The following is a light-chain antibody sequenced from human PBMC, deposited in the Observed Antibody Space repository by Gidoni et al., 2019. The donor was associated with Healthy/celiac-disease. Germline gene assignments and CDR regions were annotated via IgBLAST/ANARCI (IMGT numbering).Light chain of an antibody. CDR3: QAWDSSTYVV. CDR1: KLGDKY. CDR2: QDS. Sequence: SYALTPPPSVSVSPGQTASITCSGYKLGDKYACWYQQKPGQSQVLVIYQDSKRPSGIPERFSGSNSGNTATLTISGTQAMDEADYYCQAWDSSTYVVFGGGTKLTVL. J-gene: IGLJ2*01. V-gene: IGLV3-1*01.